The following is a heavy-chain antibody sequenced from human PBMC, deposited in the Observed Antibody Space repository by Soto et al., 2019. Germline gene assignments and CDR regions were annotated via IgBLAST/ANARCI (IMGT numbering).Heavy chain of an antibody. CDR2: ISGSGGST. D-gene: IGHD1-7*01. J-gene: IGHJ6*02. CDR1: GFTFSSYA. CDR3: AKYETDNWNYVYYYYGMDV. Sequence: GESLKISCAASGFTFSSYAMSWVRQAPGKGLEWVSAISGSGGSTYYADSVKGRFTISRDNSKNTLYLQMNSLRAEDTAVYYCAKYETDNWNYVYYYYGMDVWGQGTTVTVSS. V-gene: IGHV3-23*01.